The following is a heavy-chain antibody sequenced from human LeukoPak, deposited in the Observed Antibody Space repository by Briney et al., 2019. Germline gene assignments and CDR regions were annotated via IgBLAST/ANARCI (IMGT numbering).Heavy chain of an antibody. CDR2: IYHSGST. CDR3: ASRLWSGYLGY. V-gene: IGHV4-38-2*02. D-gene: IGHD3-3*01. CDR1: GYSISSGYY. Sequence: SETLSLTCTVSGYSISSGYYWGWIRQPPGKGLEWIGSIYHSGSTYYNPSLKSRVTISVDTSKNQFSLKLSSVTAADTAVYYCASRLWSGYLGYWGQGTLVTVSS. J-gene: IGHJ4*02.